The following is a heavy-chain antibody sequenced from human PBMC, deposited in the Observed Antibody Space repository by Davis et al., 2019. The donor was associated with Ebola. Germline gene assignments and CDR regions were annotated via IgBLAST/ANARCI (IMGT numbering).Heavy chain of an antibody. D-gene: IGHD5-18*01. J-gene: IGHJ4*02. V-gene: IGHV3-74*03. CDR3: ARSGGHSFGQN. CDR2: ISSDGSGP. CDR1: GFTFSNFW. Sequence: PGGSLRLSCAASGFTFSNFWMHWVRQGPANVLLSVSRISSDGSGPAYADSVKGRFTISRDNAKSTVYLQMNSLRAEDTAVYYCARSGGHSFGQNWGQGTLVTVSS.